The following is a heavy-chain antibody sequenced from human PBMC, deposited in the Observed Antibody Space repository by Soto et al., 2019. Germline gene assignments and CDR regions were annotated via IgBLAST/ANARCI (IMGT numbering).Heavy chain of an antibody. D-gene: IGHD4-17*01. Sequence: QVQLVQSGAEVKKPGSSVKVSCKASGGTFSTYGINWVRLAPGQGLEWMGWIIPKFGTTKNAQKFQGRVTLTADESTNTAYMELKHLRSDDTAVYFCAREVDPYYGGNSLPLDYWGQGTLVTVSS. CDR3: AREVDPYYGGNSLPLDY. J-gene: IGHJ4*02. V-gene: IGHV1-69*13. CDR1: GGTFSTYG. CDR2: IIPKFGTT.